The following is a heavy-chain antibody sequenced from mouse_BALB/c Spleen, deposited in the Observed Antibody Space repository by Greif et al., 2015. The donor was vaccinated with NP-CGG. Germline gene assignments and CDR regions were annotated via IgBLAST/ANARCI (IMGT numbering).Heavy chain of an antibody. CDR1: GYTFTSYW. CDR3: ASYYGNYAMDY. D-gene: IGHD2-10*01. J-gene: IGHJ4*01. V-gene: IGHV1-7*01. CDR2: INPSTGYT. Sequence: QVQLKESGAELAKPGASVKMSCKASGYTFTSYWMHWVKQRPGQGLEWIGYINPSTGYTEYNQKFKDKATLTADKSSSTAYMQLSSLTSEDSAVYYCASYYGNYAMDYWGQGTSVTVSS.